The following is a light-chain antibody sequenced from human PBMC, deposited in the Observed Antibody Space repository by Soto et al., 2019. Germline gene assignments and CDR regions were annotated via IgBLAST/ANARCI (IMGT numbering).Light chain of an antibody. J-gene: IGLJ3*02. CDR3: QSYDSSLSGWV. CDR1: SSNIGAAYD. V-gene: IGLV1-40*01. CDR2: GNN. Sequence: QSVLTQPPSVSGALGQKVTISCTRSSSNIGAAYDVHWYQHLPGTAPKLLIYGNNNRPSGVPDRFSGSKSGTSASLAITGLQAEDEADYYCQSYDSSLSGWVFGGGTKLTGL.